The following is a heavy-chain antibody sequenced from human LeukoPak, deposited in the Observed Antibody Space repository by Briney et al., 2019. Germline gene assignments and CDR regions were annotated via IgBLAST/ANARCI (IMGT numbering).Heavy chain of an antibody. CDR1: GGSISSYY. D-gene: IGHD6-19*01. Sequence: PSETLSLTCTVSGGSISSYYWSWIRQPPGKGLEWIGYIYYSGSTNYNPSLKSRVTISVDTSKNQFSLKLSSVTAADTAVYYCARGFIGSGWSKHAFDIWGQGTMVTVSS. CDR3: ARGFIGSGWSKHAFDI. V-gene: IGHV4-59*01. J-gene: IGHJ3*02. CDR2: IYYSGST.